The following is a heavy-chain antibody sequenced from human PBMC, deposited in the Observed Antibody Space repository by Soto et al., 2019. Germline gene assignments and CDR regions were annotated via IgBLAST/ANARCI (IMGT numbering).Heavy chain of an antibody. CDR2: ISYDGSNK. D-gene: IGHD2-2*02. Sequence: PGGSLRLSCAASGFTFSSYAMHWVRQAPGKGLEWVAVISYDGSNKYYADSVKGRFTISRDNSKNTLYLQMNSLRAEDTAVYYCASAQYCSSTSCYTPSKDRFDPWGQGTLATVSS. CDR1: GFTFSSYA. J-gene: IGHJ5*02. CDR3: ASAQYCSSTSCYTPSKDRFDP. V-gene: IGHV3-30-3*01.